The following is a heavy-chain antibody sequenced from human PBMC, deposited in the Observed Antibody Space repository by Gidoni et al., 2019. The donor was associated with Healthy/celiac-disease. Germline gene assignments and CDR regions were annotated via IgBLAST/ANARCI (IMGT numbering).Heavy chain of an antibody. CDR2: INHSGST. CDR3: ARVLTGWIQLWLPRGGFDY. D-gene: IGHD5-18*01. CDR1: GGSFSGYY. V-gene: IGHV4-34*01. Sequence: QVQLQQWGAGLLKPSETLSLTCAVYGGSFSGYYWSWIRQPPGKGLEWIGEINHSGSTNYNPSLKSRVTISVDTSKNQFSLKLSSVTAADTAVYYCARVLTGWIQLWLPRGGFDYWGQGTLVTVSS. J-gene: IGHJ4*02.